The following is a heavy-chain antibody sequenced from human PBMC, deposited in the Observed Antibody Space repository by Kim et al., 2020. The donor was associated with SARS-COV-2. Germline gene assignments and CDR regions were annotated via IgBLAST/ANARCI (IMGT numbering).Heavy chain of an antibody. V-gene: IGHV4-34*01. Sequence: SETLSLTCAVYGGSFSGYYWSWIRQPPGKGLEWIGEINHSGSTNYNPSLKSRVTISVDTSKNQFSLKLSSVTAADTAVYYCASFRLYSSSSRWFDPWGQGTLVTVSS. D-gene: IGHD6-6*01. CDR1: GGSFSGYY. CDR3: ASFRLYSSSSRWFDP. CDR2: INHSGST. J-gene: IGHJ5*02.